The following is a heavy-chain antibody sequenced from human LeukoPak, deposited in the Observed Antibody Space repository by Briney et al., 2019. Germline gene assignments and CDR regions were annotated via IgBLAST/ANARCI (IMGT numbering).Heavy chain of an antibody. CDR2: INHSGTT. CDR1: GASFSGSY. J-gene: IGHJ3*02. Sequence: NPSETLSLTCAVFGASFSGSYWSWLRLSPGKGLEWIGEINHSGTTNYNPPPKSRVIMSVDTSKNQFSLKLSSVTAADTAVYYCAREACSSGSCDAFDIWGQGTMVTVSS. CDR3: AREACSSGSCDAFDI. V-gene: IGHV4-34*01. D-gene: IGHD2-15*01.